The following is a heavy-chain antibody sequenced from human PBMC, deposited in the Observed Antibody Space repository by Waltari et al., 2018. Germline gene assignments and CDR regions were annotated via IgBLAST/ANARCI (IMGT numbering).Heavy chain of an antibody. V-gene: IGHV4-4*07. J-gene: IGHJ4*02. Sequence: QVQLQESGPGLVKPSETLSLTCTVSGGSISSYYWSWIRQPAGKGLEWIGRIYTSGSTNYNPSLKSRVTMSVDTSKNQFSLKLSSVTAADTAVYYCARSPAMAATPYYFDYWGQGTLVTVSS. CDR1: GGSISSYY. D-gene: IGHD2-2*01. CDR2: IYTSGST. CDR3: ARSPAMAATPYYFDY.